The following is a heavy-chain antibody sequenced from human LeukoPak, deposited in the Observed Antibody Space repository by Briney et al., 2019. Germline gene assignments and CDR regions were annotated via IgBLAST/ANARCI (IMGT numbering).Heavy chain of an antibody. V-gene: IGHV3-30*18. Sequence: GGSLRLSCAASGFTFSSYGMHWVRQAPGKGLEWVAVISYDGSNKYYADSVKGRFTISRDNSKNTLYLQVNSLRAEDTAVYYCAKDPPSVAGTLLPDYWGQGTLVTVSS. CDR2: ISYDGSNK. D-gene: IGHD6-19*01. J-gene: IGHJ4*02. CDR3: AKDPPSVAGTLLPDY. CDR1: GFTFSSYG.